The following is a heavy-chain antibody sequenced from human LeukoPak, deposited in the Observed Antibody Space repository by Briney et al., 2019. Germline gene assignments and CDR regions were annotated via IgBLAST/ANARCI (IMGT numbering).Heavy chain of an antibody. CDR1: GGSISSGSYY. V-gene: IGHV4-30-2*03. CDR2: IYYSGST. J-gene: IGHJ4*02. D-gene: IGHD2-2*01. CDR3: ARPNRYCSSTSCLAFDY. Sequence: SQTLSLTCPVSGGSISSGSYYWSWIRQPAGKGLEWIGSIYYSGSTYYNPSLESRVTISVDTSKNQFSLKLSSVTAADTAVYYCARPNRYCSSTSCLAFDYWGQGTLVTVSS.